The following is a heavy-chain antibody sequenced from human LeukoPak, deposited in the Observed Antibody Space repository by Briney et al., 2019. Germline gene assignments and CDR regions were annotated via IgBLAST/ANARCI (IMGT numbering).Heavy chain of an antibody. CDR3: AKPPYYYDSSGYYHKGWFDP. CDR1: GFTFSSYA. V-gene: IGHV3-23*01. Sequence: GGSLRLSCAASGFTFSSYAMSRVRQAPGKGLEWVSAISGSGGSTYYADSVKGRFTISRDNSKNTLYLQMNSLRAEDTAVYYCAKPPYYYDSSGYYHKGWFDPWGQGTLVTVSS. J-gene: IGHJ5*02. CDR2: ISGSGGST. D-gene: IGHD3-22*01.